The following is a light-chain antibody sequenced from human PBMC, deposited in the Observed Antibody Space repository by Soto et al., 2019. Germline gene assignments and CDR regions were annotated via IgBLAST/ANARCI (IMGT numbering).Light chain of an antibody. V-gene: IGKV3-11*01. CDR2: TTS. CDR3: QQRSNWPPIT. CDR1: QSVGRN. Sequence: EIVVQQSPGTLSVSPGERVTLSCRPSQSVGRNLAWYQQKPGQAPRLLIYTTSTRAPGIPARFSGSGSGTDFTLTIDNLEPEDFAIYYCQQRSNWPPITFGQGTRLEIK. J-gene: IGKJ5*01.